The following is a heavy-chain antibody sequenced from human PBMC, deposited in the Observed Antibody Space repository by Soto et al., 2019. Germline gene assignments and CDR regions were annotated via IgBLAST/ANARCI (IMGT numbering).Heavy chain of an antibody. CDR3: AKNGYWIFGVVIPDFGGYNWFDP. CDR2: ISYDGSNK. CDR1: GFTFSSYG. Sequence: GGSLRLSCAASGFTFSSYGMHWVRQAPGKGLEWVAVISYDGSNKYYADSVKGRFTISRDNSKNTLYLQMNSLRAEDTAVYYCAKNGYWIFGVVIPDFGGYNWFDPWGQGTLVTVSS. V-gene: IGHV3-30*18. J-gene: IGHJ5*02. D-gene: IGHD3-3*01.